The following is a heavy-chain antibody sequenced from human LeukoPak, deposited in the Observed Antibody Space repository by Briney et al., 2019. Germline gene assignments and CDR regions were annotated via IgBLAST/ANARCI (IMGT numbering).Heavy chain of an antibody. CDR2: IIPIFGTA. V-gene: IGHV1-69*13. CDR1: GGTFSSYA. Sequence: SVKVSCKASGGTFSSYAISWVRQAPGQGLEWMGGIIPIFGTANYAQKFQGRVTITADESTSTAYMELSSLRPEDTAVYYCARGGPTIFGVVTEYYFDYWGQGTLVTVSS. D-gene: IGHD3-3*01. CDR3: ARGGPTIFGVVTEYYFDY. J-gene: IGHJ4*02.